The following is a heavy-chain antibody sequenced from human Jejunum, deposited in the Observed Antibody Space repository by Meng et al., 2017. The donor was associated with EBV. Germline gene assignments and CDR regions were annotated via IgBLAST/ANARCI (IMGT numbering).Heavy chain of an antibody. J-gene: IGHJ4*02. V-gene: IGHV1-18*01. D-gene: IGHD5-24*01. Sequence: QVQRVQSGAEVKKPGASVKVSCKDSGYDFINSGISWVRQAPGQGLEWMGWISVYRGNTNYAQRFQDRVTLTTNTSTSTVYMELRSLTSDDTAVYYCARDRSNSDYWGQGTLVTVSS. CDR2: ISVYRGNT. CDR1: GYDFINSG. CDR3: ARDRSNSDY.